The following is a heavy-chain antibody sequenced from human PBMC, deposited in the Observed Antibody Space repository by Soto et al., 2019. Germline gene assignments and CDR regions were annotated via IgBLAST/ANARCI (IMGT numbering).Heavy chain of an antibody. CDR1: GGSISSSSYY. J-gene: IGHJ5*02. CDR2: IYYSGST. CDR3: ARNPSITIFGVVQNWFDP. D-gene: IGHD3-3*01. V-gene: IGHV4-39*07. Sequence: PSETLSLTCTVSGGSISSSSYYWGWIRQPPGKGLEWIGYIYYSGSTNYSPSLKSRVTISVDTSKNQFSLKLSSVTAADTAVYYCARNPSITIFGVVQNWFDPWGQGTLVTVSS.